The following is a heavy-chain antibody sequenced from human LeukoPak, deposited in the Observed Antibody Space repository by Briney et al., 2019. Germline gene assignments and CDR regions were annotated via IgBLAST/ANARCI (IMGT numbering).Heavy chain of an antibody. V-gene: IGHV3-48*01. CDR2: ISSSSSTI. D-gene: IGHD5-18*01. J-gene: IGHJ4*02. Sequence: GGSLRLSCAASGFTFSSYSMNWVRQAPGKGLEWVSYISSSSSTIYYADSVKGRFTISRDNAKNSLYLQMNSLRAEDTAVYYCARFVDTEYFDYWGQGTLVTVSS. CDR3: ARFVDTEYFDY. CDR1: GFTFSSYS.